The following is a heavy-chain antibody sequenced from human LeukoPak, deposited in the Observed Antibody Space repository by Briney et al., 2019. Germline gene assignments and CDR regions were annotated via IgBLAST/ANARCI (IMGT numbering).Heavy chain of an antibody. CDR3: ARRSGSYDY. J-gene: IGHJ4*02. Sequence: KPGGSLRLSCAVSGFTFSGSAMHWVRQASGKGLEWDSSISGRGDYIYYADSVKGRFTISRDNAKNSLYLQMNSLRADDTAVYYCARRSGSYDYWGQGTLVTVSS. CDR2: ISGRGDYI. V-gene: IGHV3-21*01. CDR1: GFTFSGSA. D-gene: IGHD1-26*01.